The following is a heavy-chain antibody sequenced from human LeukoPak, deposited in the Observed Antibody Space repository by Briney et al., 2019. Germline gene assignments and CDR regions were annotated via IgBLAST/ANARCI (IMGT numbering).Heavy chain of an antibody. Sequence: GGSLRLSCAASGFTFDDYAMHWVRQAPGKGLEWVSGISWNSGSIGYADSVKGRFTISRDNAKNSLYPQMNSLRAEDTALCYCATSTIAALFGYWGQGTLVTVSS. CDR2: ISWNSGSI. CDR3: ATSTIAALFGY. J-gene: IGHJ4*02. V-gene: IGHV3-9*01. D-gene: IGHD6-13*01. CDR1: GFTFDDYA.